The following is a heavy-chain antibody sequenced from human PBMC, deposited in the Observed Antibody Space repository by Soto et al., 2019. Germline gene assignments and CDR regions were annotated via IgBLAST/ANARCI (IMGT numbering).Heavy chain of an antibody. CDR1: GGTFSSYA. V-gene: IGHV1-69*12. J-gene: IGHJ3*02. D-gene: IGHD5-18*01. CDR3: AGMYVDTAMVRGDAFDI. CDR2: IIPIFGTA. Sequence: QVQLVQSGAEVKKPGSSVKVSCKASGGTFSSYAISWVRQAPGQGLEWMGGIIPIFGTANYAQKFQGRVTITGDESTSTAYMELRSRRSEGTAVYYCAGMYVDTAMVRGDAFDIWGQGTMVTVSS.